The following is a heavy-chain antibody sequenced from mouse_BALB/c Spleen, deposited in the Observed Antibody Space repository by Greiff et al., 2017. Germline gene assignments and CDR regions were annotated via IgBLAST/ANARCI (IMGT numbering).Heavy chain of an antibody. CDR2: INPSTGYT. Sequence: QVQLQQSGAELAKPGASVKMSCKASGYTFTSYWMHWVKQRPGQGLEWIGYINPSTGYTEYNQKFKDKATLTADKSSSTAYMQLSSLTSEDSAVYYCARSHCRWSFDYWGQGTTLTVSS. CDR3: ARSHCRWSFDY. V-gene: IGHV1-7*01. J-gene: IGHJ2*01. CDR1: GYTFTSYW. D-gene: IGHD2-14*01.